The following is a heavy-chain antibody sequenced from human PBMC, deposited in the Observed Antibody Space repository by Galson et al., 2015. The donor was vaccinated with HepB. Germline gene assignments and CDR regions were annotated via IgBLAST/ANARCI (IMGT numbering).Heavy chain of an antibody. D-gene: IGHD6-6*01. V-gene: IGHV3-7*01. J-gene: IGHJ4*02. CDR1: GFTSSIFW. CDR3: VRSSGGYFDS. Sequence: SLRLSCATSGFTSSIFWMSWVRQAPGKGLEWVANIKQDGSEKYYVDSVKGRFTISRDNARNSLYLQMNSLRGDDTAVYYCVRSSGGYFDSWGQGTLVTVSS. CDR2: IKQDGSEK.